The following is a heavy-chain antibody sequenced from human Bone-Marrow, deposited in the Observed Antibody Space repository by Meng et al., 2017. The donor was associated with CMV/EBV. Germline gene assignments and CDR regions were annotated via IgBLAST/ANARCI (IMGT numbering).Heavy chain of an antibody. Sequence: SETLSLTCTVSGGSISSSSYYWGWIRQPPGKGLEWIGSIYYSGSTYYNPSLKSRVTISVDTSKNQFSLKLSSVTAADTAVYYCARRCGGDCWGGMDVWGQGTTVTVSS. D-gene: IGHD2-21*01. J-gene: IGHJ6*02. V-gene: IGHV4-39*07. CDR1: GGSISSSSYY. CDR3: ARRCGGDCWGGMDV. CDR2: IYYSGST.